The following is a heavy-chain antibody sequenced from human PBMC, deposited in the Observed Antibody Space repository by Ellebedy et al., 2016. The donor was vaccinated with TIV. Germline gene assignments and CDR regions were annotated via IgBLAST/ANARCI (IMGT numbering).Heavy chain of an antibody. J-gene: IGHJ6*02. CDR3: ARPQQFGGGMDV. CDR2: IIPIFGTA. CDR1: GGTFSSYA. Sequence: AASVKVSCKASGGTFSSYAISWVRQAPGQGLEWMGGIIPIFGTANYAQKFQGRVTITADESTSTAYMELSSLRSEDTAVYYCARPQQFGGGMDVWGQGTTVTVSS. V-gene: IGHV1-69*13. D-gene: IGHD3-10*01.